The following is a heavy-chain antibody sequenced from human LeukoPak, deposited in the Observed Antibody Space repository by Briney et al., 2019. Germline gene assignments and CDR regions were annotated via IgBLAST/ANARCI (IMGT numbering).Heavy chain of an antibody. CDR2: IYYSGST. Sequence: SETLSLTCTVSGGSISSYYWSWIRQPPGKGLEWIGYIYYSGSTNYNPSLKSRVTISVDTSKNQFSLKLSPVTAADTAVYYCARGPYSSRWPPLYHLDYWGQGTLVNVSS. D-gene: IGHD6-13*01. J-gene: IGHJ4*02. V-gene: IGHV4-59*01. CDR1: GGSISSYY. CDR3: ARGPYSSRWPPLYHLDY.